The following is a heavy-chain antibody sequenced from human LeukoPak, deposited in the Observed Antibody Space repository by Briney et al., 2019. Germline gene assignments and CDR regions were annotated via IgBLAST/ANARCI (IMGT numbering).Heavy chain of an antibody. D-gene: IGHD6-6*01. J-gene: IGHJ4*02. Sequence: PSETLSLTCTVSGGSNSSSSYYWGWIRQPPGKGLEWIGYIYYTGSTNYSPSLKSRVTMFVDMSKNQFSLRLSSVTAADTAVYYCARHRAYSSSSPFDYWGQGTLVTVSS. CDR1: GGSNSSSSYY. V-gene: IGHV4-61*05. CDR3: ARHRAYSSSSPFDY. CDR2: IYYTGST.